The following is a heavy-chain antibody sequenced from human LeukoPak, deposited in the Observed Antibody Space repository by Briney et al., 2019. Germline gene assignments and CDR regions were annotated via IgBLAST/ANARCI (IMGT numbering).Heavy chain of an antibody. V-gene: IGHV4-39*07. Sequence: PSETLSLTCTVSGGSISSSSYYWGWIRQPPGKGLEWIGSIYYSGSTYYNPSLKSRVTISVDTSKNQFSLKLSSVTAADTAVYYCARDSSSSDYWGQGTLVTVSS. D-gene: IGHD6-13*01. CDR2: IYYSGST. CDR3: ARDSSSSDY. CDR1: GGSISSSSYY. J-gene: IGHJ4*02.